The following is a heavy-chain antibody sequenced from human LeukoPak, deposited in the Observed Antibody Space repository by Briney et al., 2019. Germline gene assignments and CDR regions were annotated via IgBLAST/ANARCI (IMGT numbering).Heavy chain of an antibody. J-gene: IGHJ4*02. CDR1: GGTFSSYA. Sequence: SVTVSCKASGGTFSSYAISWVRQAPGQGLEWMGGIIPIFGTANYAQKFQGRVTITADESTSTAYMELSSLRSEDTAVYYCASSMVRGVTHDYWGQGTLVTVSS. D-gene: IGHD3-10*01. CDR2: IIPIFGTA. V-gene: IGHV1-69*13. CDR3: ASSMVRGVTHDY.